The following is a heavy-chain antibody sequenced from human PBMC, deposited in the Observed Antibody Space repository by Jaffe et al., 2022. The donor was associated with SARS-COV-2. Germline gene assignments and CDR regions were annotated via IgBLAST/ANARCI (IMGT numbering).Heavy chain of an antibody. V-gene: IGHV3-23*01. CDR3: AKDFPDCSGGSCYSPDYYYYGMDV. D-gene: IGHD2-15*01. J-gene: IGHJ6*02. CDR1: GFTFSSYA. CDR2: ISGSGGST. Sequence: EVQLLESGGGLVQPGGSLRLSCAASGFTFSSYAMSWVRQAPGKGLEWVSAISGSGGSTYYADSVKGRFTISRDNSKNTLYLQMNSLRAEDTAVYYCAKDFPDCSGGSCYSPDYYYYGMDVWGQGTTVTVSS.